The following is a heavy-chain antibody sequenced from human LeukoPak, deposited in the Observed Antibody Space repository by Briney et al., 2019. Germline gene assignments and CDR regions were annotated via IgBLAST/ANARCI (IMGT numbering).Heavy chain of an antibody. D-gene: IGHD3-10*01. CDR3: ASPAGLHYCGSAYYFDY. CDR2: IIPIFGTA. J-gene: IGHJ4*02. CDR1: GGTFSSYA. Sequence: GASVKVSCKASGGTFSSYAISWVRQAPGQGLEWMGGIIPIFGTANYAQKFQGRVTITTDESTSTAYMELSSLRSEDTAVYYCASPAGLHYCGSAYYFDYWGQGTLVTVSS. V-gene: IGHV1-69*05.